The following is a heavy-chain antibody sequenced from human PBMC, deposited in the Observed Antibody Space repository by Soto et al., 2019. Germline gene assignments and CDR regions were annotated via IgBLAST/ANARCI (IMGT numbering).Heavy chain of an antibody. D-gene: IGHD3-22*01. V-gene: IGHV3-21*02. CDR3: ARVVYYDSSGYQY. J-gene: IGHJ4*02. CDR2: ISGSSSYI. Sequence: EMQLLESGGALVQPGGSLRLSCAASGFTFSSYNMNWVRQAPGKGLEWVSSISGSSSYIYYADSVKGRFTISRDNAKNSLYLQMNSLRAEDTAVYYCARVVYYDSSGYQYWGQGTLVTVSS. CDR1: GFTFSSYN.